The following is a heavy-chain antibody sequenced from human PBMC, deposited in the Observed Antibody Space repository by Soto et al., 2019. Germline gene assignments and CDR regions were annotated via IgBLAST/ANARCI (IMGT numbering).Heavy chain of an antibody. J-gene: IGHJ1*01. CDR1: GGSISSYY. CDR2: IYYSGST. V-gene: IGHV4-59*01. D-gene: IGHD3-3*01. CDR3: ASLVSLFGVVSTSYFQH. Sequence: SETLSLTCTVSGGSISSYYWSWIRQPPGKGLEWIGYIYYSGSTNYNPSIKSRVTISVDTSKNQFSLKLSSVTAADTAVYYCASLVSLFGVVSTSYFQHWGQGTLVTVS.